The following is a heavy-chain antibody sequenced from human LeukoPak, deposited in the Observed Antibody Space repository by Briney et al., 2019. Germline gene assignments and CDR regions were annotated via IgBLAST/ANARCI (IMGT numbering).Heavy chain of an antibody. CDR2: IYTSGGT. V-gene: IGHV4-4*07. D-gene: IGHD3-3*01. CDR3: AINSWNNYYYFDS. CDR1: GGSISSYH. J-gene: IGHJ4*02. Sequence: SETLSLTCTVSGGSISSYHWTWIRQPAGKGLEWIGRIYTSGGTNHNPSLKSRVTMSVDTSKNQFSLKLSSVTAADTAVYYCAINSWNNYYYFDSWGQGTLVTVSS.